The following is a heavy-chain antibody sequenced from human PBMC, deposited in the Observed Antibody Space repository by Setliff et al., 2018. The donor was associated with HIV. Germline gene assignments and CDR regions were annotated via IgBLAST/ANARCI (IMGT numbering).Heavy chain of an antibody. V-gene: IGHV3-23*01. D-gene: IGHD3-22*01. J-gene: IGHJ6*02. CDR2: ISGSGGST. CDR1: GFTFSSYA. Sequence: GSLRLSCAASGFTFSSYAMSWVRQAPGKGLEWVSAISGSGGSTYYADSVKGRFTISRDNSKNTLYLQMNSLRAEDTAVYYCAKAYYYDSSGYSRYYYYYAVDVWGQGTTVTVSS. CDR3: AKAYYYDSSGYSRYYYYYAVDV.